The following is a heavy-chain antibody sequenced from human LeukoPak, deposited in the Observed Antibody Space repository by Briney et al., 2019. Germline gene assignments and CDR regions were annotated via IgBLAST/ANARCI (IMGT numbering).Heavy chain of an antibody. Sequence: GGSLRLSCAASGFSFTNYWMSWVRQAPGKGLEWVANVKEDGTTKQYVDSVKGRFTISRDNAKNSLYRQMDSLRAEDTAVYYCVSQEVVPHWGQGTLVSVSS. CDR2: VKEDGTTK. V-gene: IGHV3-7*01. J-gene: IGHJ4*02. CDR1: GFSFTNYW. D-gene: IGHD2-15*01. CDR3: VSQEVVPH.